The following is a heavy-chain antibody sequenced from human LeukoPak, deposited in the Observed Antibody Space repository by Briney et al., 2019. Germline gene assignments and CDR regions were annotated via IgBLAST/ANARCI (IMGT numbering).Heavy chain of an antibody. CDR2: ISAYNGNT. CDR1: GYTFTSYG. Sequence: GASVKVSCKASGYTFTSYGISWVRQAPGQGLEWMGWISAYNGNTNYAQKFQGRVTMTRDTSISTAYMELSRLRSDDTAVYYCASWYSSSSGSDYWGQGTLVTVSS. V-gene: IGHV1-18*01. CDR3: ASWYSSSSGSDY. D-gene: IGHD6-6*01. J-gene: IGHJ4*02.